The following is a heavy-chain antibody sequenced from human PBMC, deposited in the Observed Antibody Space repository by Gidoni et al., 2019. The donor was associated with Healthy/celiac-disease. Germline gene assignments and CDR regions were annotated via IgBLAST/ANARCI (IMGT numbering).Heavy chain of an antibody. D-gene: IGHD6-19*01. V-gene: IGHV3-30*02. CDR1: GFTFSSYG. Sequence: QVQLVESGGGVVQPGGSLRLSCAASGFTFSSYGMHWVRQAPGKGLEWVAFIRYDGSNKYYADSVKGRFTISRDNSKNTLYLQMNSLRAEDTAVYYCAKGGPMRIAVAFSSGAFDIWGQGTMVTVSS. J-gene: IGHJ3*02. CDR3: AKGGPMRIAVAFSSGAFDI. CDR2: IRYDGSNK.